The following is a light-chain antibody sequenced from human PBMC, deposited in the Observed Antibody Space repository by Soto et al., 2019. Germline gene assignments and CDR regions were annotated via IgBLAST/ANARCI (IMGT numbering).Light chain of an antibody. V-gene: IGLV2-14*01. J-gene: IGLJ1*01. CDR3: TSYSSSSTFYV. CDR2: QVT. CDR1: SSDIGGYYY. Sequence: QSVLTQPASVSGSPGQSITISCTGTSSDIGGYYYVSWYQHHPGKAPKLIIYQVTNRPSGVSHRFSGSKSGNTASLTISGLQAEDEADHYCTSYSSSSTFYVFGTGTKVTVL.